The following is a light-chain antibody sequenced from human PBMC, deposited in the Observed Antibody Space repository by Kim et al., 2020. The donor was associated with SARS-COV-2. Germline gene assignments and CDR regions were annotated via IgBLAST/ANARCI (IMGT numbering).Light chain of an antibody. V-gene: IGKV3-20*01. CDR2: HTS. J-gene: IGKJ4*01. Sequence: EIVLTQSLGTLSLSPGERATLSCRASKSVSNSYLAWYQQKPGQSPRLLLYHTSSRATGIPDRFSGSGSGTDFTLTISRLEPEDFAVYYCQQYGSSPLTFGGGTKVDIK. CDR3: QQYGSSPLT. CDR1: KSVSNSY.